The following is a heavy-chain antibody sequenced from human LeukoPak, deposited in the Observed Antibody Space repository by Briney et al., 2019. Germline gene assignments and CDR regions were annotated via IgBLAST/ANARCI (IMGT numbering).Heavy chain of an antibody. CDR2: VYAGGTT. J-gene: IGHJ3*02. Sequence: GGSLRLSCAASGFTVSSNYMSWVRQAPGKGLEWVSVVYAGGTTYYADSVKGRFTISRDNSKNTLFLQMNSLRAEDTAVYYCAREILTGYAFDIWGQGTMVTVSS. CDR3: AREILTGYAFDI. V-gene: IGHV3-66*01. D-gene: IGHD7-27*01. CDR1: GFTVSSNY.